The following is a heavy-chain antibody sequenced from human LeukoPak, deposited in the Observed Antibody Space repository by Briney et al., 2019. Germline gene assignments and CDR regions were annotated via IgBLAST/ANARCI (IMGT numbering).Heavy chain of an antibody. Sequence: SETLSLTCTVSGGSISSGSYYWGWIRQPPGKGLKWIGSIYYSGSTYYNPSLKSRVTISVDTSKNQFSLKLSSVTAADTAVYYCASPSVGPKTYYYDSSGYLVDYWGQGTLVTVSS. V-gene: IGHV4-39*01. J-gene: IGHJ4*02. CDR2: IYYSGST. CDR1: GGSISSGSYY. D-gene: IGHD3-22*01. CDR3: ASPSVGPKTYYYDSSGYLVDY.